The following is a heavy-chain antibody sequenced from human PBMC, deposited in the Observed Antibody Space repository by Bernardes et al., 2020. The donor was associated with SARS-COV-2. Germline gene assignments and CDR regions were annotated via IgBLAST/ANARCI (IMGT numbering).Heavy chain of an antibody. CDR3: ARAYTNTGGYGLGV. CDR1: GFTFSDDY. D-gene: IGHD2-2*02. Sequence: GGSLRLSCAASGFTFSDDYMSWIRQAPGKGLEWLSYISGSSTYTNYADSVKGRFTISRDNAKNSLYLQMSSLRAEDTAVYYCARAYTNTGGYGLGVWGQGTTVTVSS. V-gene: IGHV3-11*06. J-gene: IGHJ6*02. CDR2: ISGSSTYT.